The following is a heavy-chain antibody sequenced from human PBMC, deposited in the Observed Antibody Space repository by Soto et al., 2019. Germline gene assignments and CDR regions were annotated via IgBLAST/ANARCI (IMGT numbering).Heavy chain of an antibody. J-gene: IGHJ4*01. CDR1: GVPFNSYG. V-gene: IGHV1-69*09. CDR3: ALMKLARLDH. CDR2: INPASQLR. Sequence: QVVLLQSGTEVKRPGSSVKVSCQASGVPFNSYGFAWVRQAPGRGLEWVGRINPASQLRNYEQSLQGRVTITADTATTTAVLELSGLTSEDTAVYDCALMKLARLDHWGHGTLVTVSS.